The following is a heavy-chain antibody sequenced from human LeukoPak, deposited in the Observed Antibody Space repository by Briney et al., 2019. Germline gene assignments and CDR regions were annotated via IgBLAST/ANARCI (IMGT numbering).Heavy chain of an antibody. J-gene: IGHJ4*02. Sequence: GGSLRLSCAASGFTFTSYWMFWVRQTPGKRLLWVSRINPDGSITAYADSVRGRFTISRDNAKNTLFLQMNSPRAEDTALYYCVRQRATAGDYWGQGTLVTVSS. CDR2: INPDGSIT. CDR1: GFTFTSYW. CDR3: VRQRATAGDY. V-gene: IGHV3-74*01. D-gene: IGHD6-13*01.